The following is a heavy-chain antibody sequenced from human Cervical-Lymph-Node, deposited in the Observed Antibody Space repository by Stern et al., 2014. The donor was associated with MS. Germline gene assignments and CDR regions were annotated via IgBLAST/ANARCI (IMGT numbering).Heavy chain of an antibody. CDR2: ITPIFGSA. CDR3: AREVGSLAMDV. V-gene: IGHV1-69*06. J-gene: IGHJ6*01. CDR1: GDTFTDYA. D-gene: IGHD1-1*01. Sequence: VQLVESGAEVKKPGSSVKVSCKASGDTFTDYAISWVRQAPGQRPEWMGGITPIFGSADYAQKFQGRLTITADRSTSTAYMDLSSLTSEDTAVYYCAREVGSLAMDVWGQGTTVIVSS.